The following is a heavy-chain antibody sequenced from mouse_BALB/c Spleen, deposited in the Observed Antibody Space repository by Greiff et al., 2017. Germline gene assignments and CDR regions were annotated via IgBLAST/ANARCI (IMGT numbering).Heavy chain of an antibody. D-gene: IGHD2-1*01. V-gene: IGHV1S81*02. CDR1: GYTITSYW. CDR3: AREGGNSPWFAY. J-gene: IGHJ3*01. CDR2: INPSNGRT. Sequence: QVQLQQPGAELVKPGASVKLSCKASGYTITSYWMHWVKQRPGQGLEWIGEINPSNGRTNYNEKFKSKATLTVDKSSSTAYMQLSSLTSEDSAVYYCAREGGNSPWFAYWGQGTLVTVSA.